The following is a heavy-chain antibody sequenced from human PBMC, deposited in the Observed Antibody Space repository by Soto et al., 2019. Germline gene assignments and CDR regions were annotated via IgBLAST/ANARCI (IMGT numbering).Heavy chain of an antibody. J-gene: IGHJ4*02. Sequence: QLQLQESGSGLVKPSQPLSLTCAVSGGSISSGGYSWSWIRQPPGKGLEWIGYIYHSGRTYYNPSIKSRVTITVDRSKNKFSLKLSSVTAADTAVYYCASSMTTGTTGDYWGQGTLVTVSS. D-gene: IGHD4-17*01. CDR2: IYHSGRT. V-gene: IGHV4-30-2*01. CDR1: GGSISSGGYS. CDR3: ASSMTTGTTGDY.